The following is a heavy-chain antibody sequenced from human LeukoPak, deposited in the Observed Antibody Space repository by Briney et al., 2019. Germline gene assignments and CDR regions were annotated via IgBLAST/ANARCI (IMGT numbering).Heavy chain of an antibody. V-gene: IGHV1-2*02. D-gene: IGHD1-26*01. CDR3: ARAHRGSYCPHFDY. CDR2: INPNSGGT. CDR1: GYTFTGYY. Sequence: GASVKVSCKASGYTFTGYYMHWVRQAPGQGLEWMGWINPNSGGTNYAQKFQGRVTMTRDTSISTAYMELSRLRSDDTAVYYCARAHRGSYCPHFDYWGQGTLVTVSS. J-gene: IGHJ4*02.